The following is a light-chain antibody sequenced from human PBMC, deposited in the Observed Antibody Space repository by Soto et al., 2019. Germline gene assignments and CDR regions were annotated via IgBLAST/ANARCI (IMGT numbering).Light chain of an antibody. V-gene: IGKV3-20*01. CDR2: GAS. CDR3: QEYGSLPPT. CDR1: QSVSSSY. Sequence: EIVLTQSPGTLSLSPGERATLSCRASQSVSSSYLAWYQQKPGQAPRLLIYGASSRATGIPDRFSGSGSGTAFTLIICRLEPEDSSVYYCQEYGSLPPTFGQGTKVEIK. J-gene: IGKJ1*01.